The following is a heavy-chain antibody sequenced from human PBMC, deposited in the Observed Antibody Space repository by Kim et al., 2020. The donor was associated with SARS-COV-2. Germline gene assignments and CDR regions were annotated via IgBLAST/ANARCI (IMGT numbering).Heavy chain of an antibody. Sequence: YADSVEGRFTISRDNSKHTLYLQMNSLRAEDTAVYYCAKGRVAAAGNFDYWGQGTPVTVSS. J-gene: IGHJ4*02. D-gene: IGHD6-13*01. CDR3: AKGRVAAAGNFDY. V-gene: IGHV3-23*01.